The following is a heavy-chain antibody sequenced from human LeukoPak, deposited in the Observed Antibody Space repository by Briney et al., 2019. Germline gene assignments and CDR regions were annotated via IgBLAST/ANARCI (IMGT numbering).Heavy chain of an antibody. Sequence: GGSLRLSCAASGFTFSSYSMNWVRQAPGKGLEWVSSISSSSSYIYYADSVKGRFTISRDNAKSSLYLQMNSLRAEDTAVYYCARVSGSYYSIWGQGTLVTVSS. CDR2: ISSSSSYI. CDR1: GFTFSSYS. D-gene: IGHD1-26*01. CDR3: ARVSGSYYSI. J-gene: IGHJ4*02. V-gene: IGHV3-21*01.